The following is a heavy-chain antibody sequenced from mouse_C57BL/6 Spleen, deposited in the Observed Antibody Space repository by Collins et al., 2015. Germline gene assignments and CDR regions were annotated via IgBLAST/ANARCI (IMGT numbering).Heavy chain of an antibody. CDR3: ARQLGRSAMDY. CDR2: IHPSGGYT. V-gene: IGHV1-4*02. J-gene: IGHJ4*01. Sequence: QVQLQQSAAELARPGASVKMSCKASGYTFSSYTMHWVKQRPGQGLEWIGYIHPSGGYTEYNQKFKDKTTLTADKSSSTAYMQLSSLTSEDSAVYYCARQLGRSAMDYWGQGTSVTVSS. CDR1: GYTFSSYT. D-gene: IGHD4-1*02.